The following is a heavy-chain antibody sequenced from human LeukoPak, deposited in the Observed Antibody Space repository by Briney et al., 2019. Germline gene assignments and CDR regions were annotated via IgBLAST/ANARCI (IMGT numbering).Heavy chain of an antibody. CDR1: GFTFSSYG. CDR2: ISYDGSNK. J-gene: IGHJ4*02. D-gene: IGHD3-10*01. CDR3: ARAWHGGFDY. Sequence: PGGSLRLSCAASGFTFSSYGMHWVRQAPGKGLEWVAIISYDGSNKYYADSVKGRFTISRDNSKNTLYLQMNSLRGEDRAVYYCARAWHGGFDYWGQGTLVTVSS. V-gene: IGHV3-30*03.